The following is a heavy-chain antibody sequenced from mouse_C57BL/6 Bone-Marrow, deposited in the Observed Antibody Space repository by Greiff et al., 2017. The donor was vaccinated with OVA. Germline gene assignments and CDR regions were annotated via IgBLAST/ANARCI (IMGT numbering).Heavy chain of an antibody. J-gene: IGHJ1*03. CDR3: ARWGLYGSSFWYFDV. CDR1: GFNIKDYY. D-gene: IGHD1-1*01. V-gene: IGHV14-2*01. CDR2: IDPEDGET. Sequence: EVQGVESGAELVKPGASVKLSCTASGFNIKDYYMHWVKQRTEQGLEWIGRIDPEDGETKYAPKFQGKATITADTSSNTAYLQLSSLTSEDTAVYYCARWGLYGSSFWYFDVWGTGTTVTVSS.